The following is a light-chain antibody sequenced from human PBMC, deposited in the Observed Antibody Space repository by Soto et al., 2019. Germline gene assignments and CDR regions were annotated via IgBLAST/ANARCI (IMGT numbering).Light chain of an antibody. Sequence: QSVLTQPPSVSAAPGQKVTISCSGSSSNIGNNYVSWYQQLPGTAPKLLIYENNKRPSGIPDRFSGSKSGTSATLGITGLQTGDEADYYCGTWDSSLSGLVFGGGNKLTVL. CDR1: SSNIGNNY. CDR2: ENN. J-gene: IGLJ2*01. CDR3: GTWDSSLSGLV. V-gene: IGLV1-51*02.